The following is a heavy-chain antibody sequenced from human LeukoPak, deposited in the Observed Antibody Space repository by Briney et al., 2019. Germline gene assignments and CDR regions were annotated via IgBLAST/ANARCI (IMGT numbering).Heavy chain of an antibody. CDR2: IKSKTEGGTT. Sequence: TAGGSLRLSCAASGFTFSSYGMHWVRQAPGKGLEWVGRIKSKTEGGTTDYAAPVKGRFTISWDDSEATVYLQMSSLKTEDTAVYYCTTDDYSGYVPWYYGLDVWGQGTTVTVSS. J-gene: IGHJ6*02. CDR1: GFTFSSYG. D-gene: IGHD5-12*01. V-gene: IGHV3-15*01. CDR3: TTDDYSGYVPWYYGLDV.